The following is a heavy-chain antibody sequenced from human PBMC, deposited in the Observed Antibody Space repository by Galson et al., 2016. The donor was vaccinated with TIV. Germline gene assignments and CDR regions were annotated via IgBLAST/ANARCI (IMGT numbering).Heavy chain of an antibody. Sequence: QSGAEVKKPGESLRISCKTSGYSFTNYWITWVRQMPGKGLEWMGRIDTRDSYTNYSPTFEGHVTISADKSTSTAYLEWPSLKASDSAMYYCARRFAVDYGEYAAFDIWDRGTIVTVSS. CDR1: GYSFTNYW. D-gene: IGHD4-17*01. CDR2: IDTRDSYT. J-gene: IGHJ3*02. CDR3: ARRFAVDYGEYAAFDI. V-gene: IGHV5-10-1*01.